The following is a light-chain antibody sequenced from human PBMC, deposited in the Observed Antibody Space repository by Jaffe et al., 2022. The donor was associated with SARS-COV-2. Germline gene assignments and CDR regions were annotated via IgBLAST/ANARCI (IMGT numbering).Light chain of an antibody. V-gene: IGKV3-20*01. CDR3: QYYGGSPYT. J-gene: IGKJ2*01. CDR2: GAS. Sequence: EIVLTQSPGTLSLSPGERATLSCRTSQSLSSSYLAWYQQKPGQAPRLLIYGASSRATGIPDRFSGSGSGTDFTLTISRLEPEDFAVYYCQYYGGSPYTFGRGTKLEIK. CDR1: QSLSSSY.